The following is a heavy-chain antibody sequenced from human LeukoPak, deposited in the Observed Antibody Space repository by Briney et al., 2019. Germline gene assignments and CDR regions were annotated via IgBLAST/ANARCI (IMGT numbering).Heavy chain of an antibody. CDR1: GFTFSSYW. J-gene: IGHJ4*02. Sequence: PGGSLRLSCAASGFTFSSYWMHWVRHAPGKGLVWVSRILSDGSNTDYADSVKGRFTISRDNAKNTLYLQMNSLRAEDTAVYYCAREFTIFGVVFDYWGQGTLVTVSS. CDR2: ILSDGSNT. D-gene: IGHD3-3*01. CDR3: AREFTIFGVVFDY. V-gene: IGHV3-74*01.